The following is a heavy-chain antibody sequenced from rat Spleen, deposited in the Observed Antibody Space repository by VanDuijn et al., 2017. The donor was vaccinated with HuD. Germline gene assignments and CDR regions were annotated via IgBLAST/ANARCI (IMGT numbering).Heavy chain of an antibody. D-gene: IGHD1-10*01. CDR1: GFTFSDYY. CDR2: VSYDGNVP. V-gene: IGHV5-7*01. J-gene: IGHJ4*01. CDR3: AAATREGMDA. Sequence: EVQLVESDGGLVQPGRSLKLSCTASGFTFSDYYMAWVRQVPTKGLEWVASVSYDGNVPYYRDSVKGRFTISRDNSKNTLYLEMNSLRSEDTAMYYCAAATREGMDAWGQGASVTVSS.